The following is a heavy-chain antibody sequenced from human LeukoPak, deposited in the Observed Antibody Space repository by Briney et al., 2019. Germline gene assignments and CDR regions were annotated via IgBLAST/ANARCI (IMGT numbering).Heavy chain of an antibody. CDR1: GYSISSGYY. V-gene: IGHV4-38-2*02. Sequence: PSETLSLTCTVSGYSISSGYYWGWIRQPPGKGLEWIGSIYHSGSTYYNPSLKSRVTISVDTSKNQFSLKLSSVTAADTAVYYCARGPTSLVPYYYGSGKIDYWGQGTLVTVSS. D-gene: IGHD3-10*01. CDR2: IYHSGST. CDR3: ARGPTSLVPYYYGSGKIDY. J-gene: IGHJ4*02.